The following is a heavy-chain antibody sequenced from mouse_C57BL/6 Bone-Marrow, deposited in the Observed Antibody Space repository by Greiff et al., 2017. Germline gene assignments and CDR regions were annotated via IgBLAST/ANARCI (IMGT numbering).Heavy chain of an antibody. Sequence: VQLQQPGAELVKPGASVKLSCKASGYTFTNYWMHWVKQRPGQGLEWIGMIHPNSGSTTYNEKFKSKATLTVDTSSSTAYLQLTSLTSEDSAVDYCSSPLYLLCYSFDYWGQGTTVTVSS. CDR3: SSPLYLLCYSFDY. V-gene: IGHV1-64*01. CDR2: IHPNSGST. D-gene: IGHD1-1*02. J-gene: IGHJ2*01. CDR1: GYTFTNYW.